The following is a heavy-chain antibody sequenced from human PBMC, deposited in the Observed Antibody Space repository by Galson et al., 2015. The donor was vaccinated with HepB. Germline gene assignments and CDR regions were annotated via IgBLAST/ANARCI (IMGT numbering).Heavy chain of an antibody. V-gene: IGHV6-1*01. CDR1: GDSVSSNSAA. Sequence: CAISGDSVSSNSAAWNWIRQSPSRGLEWLGRTYYRSKWYNDYAVSVKSRITINPDTSKNQFSLQLNSVTPEDTAVYYCARDGMDGTVYYYYGMDVWGQGTTVTVSS. CDR2: TYYRSKWYN. D-gene: IGHD1-7*01. J-gene: IGHJ6*02. CDR3: ARDGMDGTVYYYYGMDV.